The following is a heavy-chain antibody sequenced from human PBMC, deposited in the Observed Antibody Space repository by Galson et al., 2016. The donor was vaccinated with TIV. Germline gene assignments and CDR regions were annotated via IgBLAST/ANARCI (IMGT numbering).Heavy chain of an antibody. J-gene: IGHJ3*02. CDR2: ISDDATTT. Sequence: SLRLSCAASGFTFSRFWMHWVRQAPGKGLVWVSRISDDATTTTYADSVKGRFTISRDNTKNTLHLQVNSLRADDTAVYYCARHGDTATGDAFDIWGQGTMVTVSS. CDR3: ARHGDTATGDAFDI. V-gene: IGHV3-74*01. D-gene: IGHD5-18*01. CDR1: GFTFSRFW.